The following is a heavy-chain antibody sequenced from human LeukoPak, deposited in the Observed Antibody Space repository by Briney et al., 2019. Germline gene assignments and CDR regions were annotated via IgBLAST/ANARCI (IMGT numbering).Heavy chain of an antibody. CDR2: IYYSGST. D-gene: IGHD1-26*01. J-gene: IGHJ2*01. Sequence: SETLSLTCTVSGGSISSSSYYWGWIRQPPGKGLEWIGTIYYSGSTYYNPSLKSRVTISVDTSKNQFSLKLSSVTAADTAVYYCARDRGSYYWYFDLWGRGTLVTVSS. CDR3: ARDRGSYYWYFDL. CDR1: GGSISSSSYY. V-gene: IGHV4-39*07.